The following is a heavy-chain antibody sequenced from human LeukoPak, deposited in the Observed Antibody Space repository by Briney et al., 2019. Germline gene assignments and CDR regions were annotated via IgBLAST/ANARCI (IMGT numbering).Heavy chain of an antibody. CDR2: IIPILGIA. V-gene: IGHV1-69*04. CDR3: ARSGTEKRAFDY. Sequence: SVKVSCKASGGTFSSYAISWVRQAPGQGLEWMGRIIPILGIANYAQKFQGRVTITADKSTSTAYMELSSLRSEDTAVYYCARSGTEKRAFDYWGQGTLVTVSS. J-gene: IGHJ4*02. D-gene: IGHD1-1*01. CDR1: GGTFSSYA.